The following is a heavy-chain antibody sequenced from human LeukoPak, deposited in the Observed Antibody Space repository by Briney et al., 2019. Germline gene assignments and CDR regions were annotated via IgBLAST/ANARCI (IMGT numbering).Heavy chain of an antibody. CDR2: IIPIFGTA. V-gene: IGHV1-69*05. D-gene: IGHD5-24*01. Sequence: EASVKVSCKASGGTFSSYAISWVRQAPGQGLEWMGGIIPIFGTANYAQKFQGRVTITTDESTSTAYMELSSLRSEDTAVYYCASQVGNGYNTQWGQGTLVTVSS. CDR1: GGTFSSYA. J-gene: IGHJ4*02. CDR3: ASQVGNGYNTQ.